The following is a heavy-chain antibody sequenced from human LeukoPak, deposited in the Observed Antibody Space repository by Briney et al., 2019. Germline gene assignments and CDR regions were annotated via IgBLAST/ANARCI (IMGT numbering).Heavy chain of an antibody. J-gene: IGHJ4*02. CDR1: GYTFTSYG. CDR2: INPSGGST. V-gene: IGHV1-46*01. CDR3: ARELYDSSGYQARSFDY. D-gene: IGHD3-22*01. Sequence: ASVKVSCKASGYTFTSYGISWVRQAPGQGLEWMGIINPSGGSTSYAQKFQGRVTMTRDTSTSTVYMELSSLRSEDTAVYYCARELYDSSGYQARSFDYWGQGTLVTVSS.